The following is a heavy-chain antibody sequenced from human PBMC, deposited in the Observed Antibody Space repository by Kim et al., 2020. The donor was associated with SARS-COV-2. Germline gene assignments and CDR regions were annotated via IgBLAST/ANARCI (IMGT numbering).Heavy chain of an antibody. J-gene: IGHJ4*02. CDR3: TTDLKGYSSGQIYVDY. V-gene: IGHV3-15*01. CDR1: GFTFSNAW. CDR2: IKSKTDGGTT. Sequence: GGSLRLSCAASGFTFSNAWLSWVRQAPGKGLEWVGRIKSKTDGGTTDYAAPVKGRFTISRDDSKNTLYLQMNSLKTEDTAVYYCTTDLKGYSSGQIYVDYWGQGTLVTVSS. D-gene: IGHD6-19*01.